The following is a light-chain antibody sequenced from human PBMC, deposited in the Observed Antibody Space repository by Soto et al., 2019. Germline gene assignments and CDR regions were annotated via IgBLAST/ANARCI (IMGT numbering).Light chain of an antibody. CDR1: SSDIGSYNL. CDR2: EDN. CDR3: CSYADTRTYV. J-gene: IGLJ1*01. Sequence: QSVLTQPASVSWSPGQSITISCTVTSSDIGSYNLVSWYQQHPGKAPKLMIYEDNKRPSGVSNRFSGTKSGNTASLTIYNLQAEDEADYHCCSYADTRTYVFGTGTKVTVL. V-gene: IGLV2-23*01.